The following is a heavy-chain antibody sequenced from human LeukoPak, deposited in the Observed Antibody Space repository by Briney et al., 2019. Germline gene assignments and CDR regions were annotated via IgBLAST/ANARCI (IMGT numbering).Heavy chain of an antibody. CDR2: ISGSGGNT. V-gene: IGHV3-23*01. CDR3: AKDTRPLWFGELNAFDF. J-gene: IGHJ3*01. CDR1: GFTFSSYA. Sequence: GGSLRLSCAASGFTFSSYAMSWVRQAPGKGLEWVSTISGSGGNTYYADSVKGRFTISRDTSKNTLYLQMNSLRAEDTAVYYCAKDTRPLWFGELNAFDFWGQGTMVTVSS. D-gene: IGHD3-10*01.